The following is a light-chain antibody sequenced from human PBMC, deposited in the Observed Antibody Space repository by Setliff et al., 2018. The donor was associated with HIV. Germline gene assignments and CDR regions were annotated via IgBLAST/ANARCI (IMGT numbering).Light chain of an antibody. CDR3: QSYYKSPSGSRAV. Sequence: QSVLTQPPSVSGAPGQRVTISCTGSSSNIGAGYDVHWYQQLPGTAPKLLIYGNRNRPSGIPDRFSCSKSATSASLAITGLQAEDEANYYCQSYYKSPSGSRAVFGGGTKVTVL. J-gene: IGLJ2*01. CDR2: GNR. V-gene: IGLV1-40*01. CDR1: SSNIGAGYD.